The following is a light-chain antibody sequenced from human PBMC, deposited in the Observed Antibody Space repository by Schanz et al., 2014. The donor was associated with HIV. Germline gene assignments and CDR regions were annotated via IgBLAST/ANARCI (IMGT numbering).Light chain of an antibody. V-gene: IGKV4-1*01. J-gene: IGKJ1*01. CDR2: WAS. Sequence: DILVTQSPDSLVVSLGERATINCKSSQSVLYDSNKKNYLAWYQQKAGQPPKLLIYWASTRESGVPDRFSGSGSGTDFTLTISSLQPDDFATYCCQQYNTYSPTFGQGTKVEV. CDR1: QSVLYDSNKKNY. CDR3: QQYNTYSPT.